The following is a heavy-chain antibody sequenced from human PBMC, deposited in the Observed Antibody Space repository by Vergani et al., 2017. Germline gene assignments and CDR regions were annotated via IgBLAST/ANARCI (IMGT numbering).Heavy chain of an antibody. V-gene: IGHV1-69*08. Sequence: QVQLVQSGAEVKKPGSSVKVSCKASGGTFSSYTISWVRQAPGQGLEWMGRIIPILGIANYAQKFQGRVTITADKSTSTAYMELSSLRSEDTAVYYCARDVPRFGPNWFDPWGQGTLVTVSS. CDR3: ARDVPRFGPNWFDP. D-gene: IGHD3-10*01. CDR2: IIPILGIA. J-gene: IGHJ5*02. CDR1: GGTFSSYT.